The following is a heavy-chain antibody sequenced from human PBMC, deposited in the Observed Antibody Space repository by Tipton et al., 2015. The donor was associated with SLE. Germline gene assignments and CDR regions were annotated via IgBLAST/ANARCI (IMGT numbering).Heavy chain of an antibody. CDR1: GGSFSGYY. CDR3: AGGSLTGDFDY. V-gene: IGHV4-34*01. J-gene: IGHJ4*02. D-gene: IGHD7-27*01. CDR2: INHSGSP. Sequence: TLSLTCAVYGGSFSGYYWSWIRQPPGKGLEWIGEINHSGSPNYNPSLKSRVTISVDTSKNQFSLKLSSVTAADTAVYYCAGGSLTGDFDYWGQGTLVTVSS.